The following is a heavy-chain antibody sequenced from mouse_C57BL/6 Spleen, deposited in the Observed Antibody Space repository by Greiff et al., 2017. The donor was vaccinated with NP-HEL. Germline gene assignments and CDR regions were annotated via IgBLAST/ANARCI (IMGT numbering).Heavy chain of an antibody. CDR1: GYSITSGYY. V-gene: IGHV3-6*01. D-gene: IGHD2-4*01. J-gene: IGHJ3*01. CDR2: ISYDGSN. Sequence: EVKLQESGPGLVKPSQSLSLTCSVTGYSITSGYYWNWIRQFPGNKLEWMGYISYDGSNNYNPSLKNRISITRDTSKNQFFLKLNSVTTEDTATYYCARDGRLRQFAYWGQGTLVTVSA. CDR3: ARDGRLRQFAY.